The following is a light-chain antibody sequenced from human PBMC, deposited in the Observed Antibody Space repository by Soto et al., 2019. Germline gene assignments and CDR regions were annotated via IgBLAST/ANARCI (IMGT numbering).Light chain of an antibody. CDR2: GAS. CDR1: QSVSRTH. J-gene: IGKJ3*01. Sequence: EIVLTQSPGTLSSSPGDIVTLSCRASQSVSRTHLAWYQQKPGRAPRLLIYGASSRAAGIPDRFRGSGSGTDFTLIISGVEPEDFAVYYCQQYAGSPCTFGPGTKVDIK. V-gene: IGKV3-20*01. CDR3: QQYAGSPCT.